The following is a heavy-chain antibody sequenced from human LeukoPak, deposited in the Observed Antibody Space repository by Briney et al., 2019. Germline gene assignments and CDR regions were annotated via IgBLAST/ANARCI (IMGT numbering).Heavy chain of an antibody. CDR2: ISSSSSYI. J-gene: IGHJ6*02. CDR1: GFTFSSYS. V-gene: IGHV3-21*01. D-gene: IGHD4-17*01. Sequence: GGSLRLSCAASGFTFSSYSMNWVRQAPGKGLEWVSSISSSSSYIYYADSVKGRFTISRDNAKNPLYLQMNSLRAEDTAVYYCARDNYDYGDYGSYYGMDVWGQGTTVTVSS. CDR3: ARDNYDYGDYGSYYGMDV.